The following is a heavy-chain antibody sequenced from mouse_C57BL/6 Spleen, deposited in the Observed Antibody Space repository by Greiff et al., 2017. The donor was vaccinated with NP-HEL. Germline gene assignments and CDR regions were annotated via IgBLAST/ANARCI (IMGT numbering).Heavy chain of an antibody. CDR1: GYTFTSYG. CDR3: ARENYSNYEYYAMDY. D-gene: IGHD2-5*01. J-gene: IGHJ4*01. CDR2: IYPRSGNT. Sequence: QVQLQQSGAELARPGASVKLSCKASGYTFTSYGISWVKQRTGQGLEWIGEIYPRSGNTYYNEKFKGKATLTADKSSSTAYMELRSLTSEDSAVYVCARENYSNYEYYAMDYWGQGTSVTVSS. V-gene: IGHV1-81*01.